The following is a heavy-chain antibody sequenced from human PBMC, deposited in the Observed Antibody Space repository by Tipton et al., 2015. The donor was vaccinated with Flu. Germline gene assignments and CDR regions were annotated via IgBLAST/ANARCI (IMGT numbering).Heavy chain of an antibody. V-gene: IGHV1-69*01. J-gene: IGHJ6*02. Sequence: QLVQSGAEVKKPGSSVKVSCKASGVTFSNYAISWVRQAPGQGLGWMGGIIPLFHTANYAQKFQGRVTITADESTSTAHMELSSLRSEDTAVYYCARDHGYTYATYNYYYYGMDVWGQGTSVTVSS. D-gene: IGHD5-18*01. CDR3: ARDHGYTYATYNYYYYGMDV. CDR1: GVTFSNYA. CDR2: IIPLFHTA.